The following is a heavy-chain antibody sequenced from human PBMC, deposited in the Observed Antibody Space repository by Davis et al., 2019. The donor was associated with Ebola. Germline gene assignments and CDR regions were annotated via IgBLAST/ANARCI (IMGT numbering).Heavy chain of an antibody. CDR1: GGSFSGYY. D-gene: IGHD5-18*01. CDR2: VYYTGDT. V-gene: IGHV4-34*01. Sequence: GSLRLSCAVYGGSFSGYYWSWIRQSPGKGLEWIGNVYYTGDTYYSPSLKNRVSITVDPSRTQFSLNLNSVTAADTAVYYCARLRQNRGYSFGHWGQGTLVTVSS. CDR3: ARLRQNRGYSFGH. J-gene: IGHJ4*02.